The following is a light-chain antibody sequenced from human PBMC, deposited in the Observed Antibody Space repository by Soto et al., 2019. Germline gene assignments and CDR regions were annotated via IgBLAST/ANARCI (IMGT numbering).Light chain of an antibody. CDR2: EVN. CDR1: SSDVGAYIY. V-gene: IGLV2-14*03. Sequence: QSALTQPASVSGSPGQSITISCGGTSSDVGAYIYVSWYQQYPGKAPKLIIYEVNNRPSGVSGRFSGSKSDTTAYLTISGLHAEEEADYCCSSYSDSDTKVFGTGTKVTVL. J-gene: IGLJ1*01. CDR3: SSYSDSDTKV.